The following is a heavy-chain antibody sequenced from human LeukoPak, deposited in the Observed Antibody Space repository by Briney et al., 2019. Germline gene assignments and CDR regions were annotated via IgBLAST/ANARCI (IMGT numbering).Heavy chain of an antibody. CDR1: GGSISSGSYY. V-gene: IGHV4-61*02. CDR2: IYTSGST. CDR3: ARDGVEMATTSPNWFDP. Sequence: SETLSLXCTVSGGSISSGSYYWSWIRQPAGKGLEWIGRIYTSGSTNYNPSLKSRVTISVDTSKNQFSLKLSSVTAADTAVYYCARDGVEMATTSPNWFDPWGQGTLVTVSS. D-gene: IGHD5-24*01. J-gene: IGHJ5*02.